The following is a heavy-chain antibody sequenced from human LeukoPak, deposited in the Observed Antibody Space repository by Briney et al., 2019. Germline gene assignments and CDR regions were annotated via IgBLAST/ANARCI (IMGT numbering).Heavy chain of an antibody. J-gene: IGHJ3*02. CDR2: RSYDGSNK. CDR3: ARDQGWDAFDI. Sequence: GGSLRLSCAASGFTFSSYAMHLVRQAPGKGLEWVAVRSYDGSNKYYADSVKGRFTISRDNSKNTLYLQMNSLRAEDTAVYYCARDQGWDAFDIWGQGTMVTVSS. CDR1: GFTFSSYA. V-gene: IGHV3-30-3*01.